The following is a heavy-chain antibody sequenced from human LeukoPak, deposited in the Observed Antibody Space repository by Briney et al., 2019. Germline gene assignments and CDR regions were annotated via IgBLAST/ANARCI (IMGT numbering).Heavy chain of an antibody. J-gene: IGHJ4*02. Sequence: GGSLRLSCAASGFTFSSYWMHWIRQAPGKGLVWVSRIHSDGIGTSYTDSVRGRFTISRDNAKNTVYLQMNSLRAEDTAVYYCARDQGSFDYWGQGTLVTVSS. CDR1: GFTFSSYW. V-gene: IGHV3-74*01. CDR3: ARDQGSFDY. CDR2: IHSDGIGT.